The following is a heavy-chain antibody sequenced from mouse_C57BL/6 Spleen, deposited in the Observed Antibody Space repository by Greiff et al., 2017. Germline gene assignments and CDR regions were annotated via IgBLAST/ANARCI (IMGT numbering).Heavy chain of an antibody. CDR1: GFTFSDYG. V-gene: IGHV5-17*01. J-gene: IGHJ3*01. CDR3: AREVTRFAY. Sequence: VQLLASGGGLVHPGGSLTLSCAASGFTFSDYGMHWVRQAPEKGLEWVAYISSGSSTLYYADTVKGRFTISRDNAKNTLFLQMNSLRSEDTAMYYCAREVTRFAYWGQGTLVTVSA. CDR2: ISSGSSTL. D-gene: IGHD2-2*01.